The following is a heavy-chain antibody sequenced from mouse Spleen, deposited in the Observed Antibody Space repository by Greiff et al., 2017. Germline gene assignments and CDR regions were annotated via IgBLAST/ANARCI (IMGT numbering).Heavy chain of an antibody. CDR2: IWSDGST. J-gene: IGHJ4*01. V-gene: IGHV2-6-1*01. CDR3: ARHGGYGTYAMDY. Sequence: VKLMESGPGLVAPSQSLSITCTISGFSLTSYGVHWVRQPPGKGLEWLVVIWSDGSTTYNSALKSRLSISKDNSKSQVFLKMNSLQTDDTAMYYCARHGGYGTYAMDYWGQGTSVTVSS. D-gene: IGHD2-10*02. CDR1: GFSLTSYG.